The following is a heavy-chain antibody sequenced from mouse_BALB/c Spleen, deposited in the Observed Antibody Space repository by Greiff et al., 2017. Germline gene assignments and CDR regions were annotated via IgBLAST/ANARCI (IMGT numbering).Heavy chain of an antibody. CDR3: ARSGPYGSSPFDY. D-gene: IGHD1-1*01. J-gene: IGHJ2*01. CDR1: GFTFSSFG. Sequence: EVMLVESGGGLVQPGGSLKLSCAASGFTFSSFGMHWVRQAPEKGLEWVAYISSGSSTIYYADTVKGRFTISRDNPKNTLFLQMTSLRSEDTAMYYCARSGPYGSSPFDYWGQGTTLTVSS. CDR2: ISSGSSTI. V-gene: IGHV5-17*02.